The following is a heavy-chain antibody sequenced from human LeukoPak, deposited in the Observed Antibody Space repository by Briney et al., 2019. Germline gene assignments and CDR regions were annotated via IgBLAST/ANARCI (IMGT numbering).Heavy chain of an antibody. J-gene: IGHJ4*02. Sequence: GGSLRLSCAASGFTVSSNEMSWVRQAPGKGLEWVSSISGGSTYYADSVKGRFTISRDNSKNTLYLQMNSLRAEDTAVYYCARGGTMVRGVIQSKYYFDYWGQGTLVTVSS. CDR2: ISGGST. CDR3: ARGGTMVRGVIQSKYYFDY. D-gene: IGHD3-10*01. CDR1: GFTVSSNE. V-gene: IGHV3-38-3*01.